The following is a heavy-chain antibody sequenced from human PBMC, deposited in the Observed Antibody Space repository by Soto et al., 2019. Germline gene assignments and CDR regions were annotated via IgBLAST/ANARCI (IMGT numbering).Heavy chain of an antibody. Sequence: ASVKVSCKASGYTFTSYGISWVRQAPGQGLEWMGWISAYNGNTNYAQKLQGRVTMTTDTSTSTAYMELRSLRSDDTAVYHCARDGYSSSSMERPFDYWGQGTLVTVSS. D-gene: IGHD6-6*01. CDR3: ARDGYSSSSMERPFDY. CDR1: GYTFTSYG. V-gene: IGHV1-18*01. J-gene: IGHJ4*02. CDR2: ISAYNGNT.